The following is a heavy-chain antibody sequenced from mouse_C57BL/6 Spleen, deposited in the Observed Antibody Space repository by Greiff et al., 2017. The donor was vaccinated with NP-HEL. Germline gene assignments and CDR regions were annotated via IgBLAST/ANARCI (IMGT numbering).Heavy chain of an antibody. CDR3: ARLAGTDYFDY. J-gene: IGHJ2*01. CDR1: GYTFTSYW. CDR2: INPSNGGT. V-gene: IGHV1-53*01. D-gene: IGHD4-1*01. Sequence: VQLKQLGTELVKPGASVKLSCKASGYTFTSYWMHWVKQRPGQGLEWIGNINPSNGGTNYNEKFKSKATLTVDKSSSTAYMQLSSLTSEDSAVYYCARLAGTDYFDYWGQGTTLTVSS.